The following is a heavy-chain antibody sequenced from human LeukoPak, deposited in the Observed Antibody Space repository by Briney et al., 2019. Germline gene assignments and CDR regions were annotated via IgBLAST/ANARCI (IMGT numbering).Heavy chain of an antibody. CDR3: AKRGPGSGWYYFGC. D-gene: IGHD6-19*01. Sequence: PGGSLRLSCAASGFTFSSCAMSWVRQAPGKGLEWVSGISGSGGSTSYADSVKGRFTISRDNSKNTLYLQMNSLRAEDTAVYYCAKRGPGSGWYYFGCWGQGTLATVSS. V-gene: IGHV3-23*01. J-gene: IGHJ4*02. CDR1: GFTFSSCA. CDR2: ISGSGGST.